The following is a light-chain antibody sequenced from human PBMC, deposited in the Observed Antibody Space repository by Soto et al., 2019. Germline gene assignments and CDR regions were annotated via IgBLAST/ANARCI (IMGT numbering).Light chain of an antibody. J-gene: IGLJ2*01. CDR1: SSDVGGYNY. V-gene: IGLV2-14*01. CDR2: DVS. CDR3: SSYTSSSTLV. Sequence: QSALTQPASVSGSPGQSITISCTGTSSDVGGYNYVSWYQQHPGKAPKFMIYDVSNRPSGVSNRFSGSKSGNTGSLTISGLQAEDEADYYCSSYTSSSTLVFGGGTQLTVL.